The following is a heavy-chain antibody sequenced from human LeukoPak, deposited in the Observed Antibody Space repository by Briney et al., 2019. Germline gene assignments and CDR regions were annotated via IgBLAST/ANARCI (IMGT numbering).Heavy chain of an antibody. CDR1: GFTFSSYW. J-gene: IGHJ5*02. CDR3: ARERSGYCTNGVCYNWFDP. V-gene: IGHV3-7*01. CDR2: IKQDGSEK. D-gene: IGHD2-8*01. Sequence: PGGSLRLSCAASGFTFSSYWMSWVRQAPGKGLEWVANIKQDGSEKYYVDPVKGRFTISRDNAKNSLYLQMNSLRAEDTAVYYCARERSGYCTNGVCYNWFDPWGQGTLVTVSS.